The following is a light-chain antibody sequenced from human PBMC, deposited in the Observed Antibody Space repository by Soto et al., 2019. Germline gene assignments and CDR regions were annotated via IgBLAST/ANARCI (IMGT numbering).Light chain of an antibody. J-gene: IGKJ5*01. CDR3: QQLYTLPFT. V-gene: IGKV1-9*01. Sequence: DIQMTRSPASLSASVGDRFTSTCQASQDISSFLTWYQQKPGKAPQFLISDASTLQSGVPSRFSGSGSGTEFTLTISSLLTEDFAAYHCQQLYTLPFTFGQGTRLEIK. CDR2: DAS. CDR1: QDISSF.